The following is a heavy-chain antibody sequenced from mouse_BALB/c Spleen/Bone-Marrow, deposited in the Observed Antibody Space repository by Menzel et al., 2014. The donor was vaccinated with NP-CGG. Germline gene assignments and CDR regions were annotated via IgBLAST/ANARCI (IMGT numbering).Heavy chain of an antibody. D-gene: IGHD2-4*01. CDR2: VNPNNGGT. J-gene: IGHJ1*01. CDR3: ARLITAGWYFDV. Sequence: MHWVKQSHGKSLEWIGRVNPNNGGTSYNQKFKGKATLTVDKSSNTAYMELRSLTSEDSAVYYCARLITAGWYFDVWGAGTTVTVSS. V-gene: IGHV1-26*01.